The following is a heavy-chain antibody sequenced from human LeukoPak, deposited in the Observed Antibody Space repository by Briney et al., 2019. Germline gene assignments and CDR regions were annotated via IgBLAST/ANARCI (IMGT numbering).Heavy chain of an antibody. J-gene: IGHJ6*01. CDR1: VFTLCGSA. D-gene: IGHD1-14*01. Sequence: PGGSLRLSCTVSVFTLCGSATHGVRQASGKGLEWVGRIRSKANSYATAYAASVKGRFTISRDDSKNTAYLQMNSMKTEDTAVYYCTRHSDRIPPPRGYYYYNGMFVPGQGTTVTVSS. V-gene: IGHV3-73*01. CDR3: TRHSDRIPPPRGYYYYNGMFV. CDR2: IRSKANSYAT.